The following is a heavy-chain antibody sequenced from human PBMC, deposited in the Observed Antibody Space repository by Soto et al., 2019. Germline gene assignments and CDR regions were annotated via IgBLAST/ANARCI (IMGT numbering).Heavy chain of an antibody. V-gene: IGHV3-33*01. J-gene: IGHJ4*02. CDR3: ARDGDVNTGFGKDY. D-gene: IGHD3-16*01. CDR2: IWYDGGNK. Sequence: GGSLRLSCAASGFTFSNYGMHWVRQAPGKGLEWVAFIWYDGGNKYYAESVKGRFTISRDDSKNTLYLQMNSLRAEDTAVYYCARDGDVNTGFGKDYWGQGTLVTVSS. CDR1: GFTFSNYG.